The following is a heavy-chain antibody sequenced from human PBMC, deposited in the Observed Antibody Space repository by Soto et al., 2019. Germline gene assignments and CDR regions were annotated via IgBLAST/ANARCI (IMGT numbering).Heavy chain of an antibody. CDR3: VKPRASAQTYYYQMDA. D-gene: IGHD1-26*01. CDR1: GFSFNTYA. Sequence: EVQLLESGGGLVQPGGSLRLSCETSGFSFNTYAMTWVRQAPGMGLEWVAVINYSGRTTFHAQSVKGRFTISRDNSRNTVFLQMDSLRAEDTAVYYCVKPRASAQTYYYQMDAWGLGTTVTATS. J-gene: IGHJ6*03. V-gene: IGHV3-23*01. CDR2: INYSGRTT.